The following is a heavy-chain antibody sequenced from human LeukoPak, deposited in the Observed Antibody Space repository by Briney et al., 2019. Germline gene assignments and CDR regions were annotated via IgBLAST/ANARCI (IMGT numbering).Heavy chain of an antibody. CDR2: INHSGST. J-gene: IGHJ4*02. V-gene: IGHV4-34*01. CDR1: GGSFSGYY. D-gene: IGHD3-10*01. CDR3: ARLTIWFGAYYFDY. Sequence: SETLSLTCAVYGGSFSGYYWSWIRQPPGKGLEWIGEINHSGSTNYNPSLKSRVTISVDTSKNQFSLKLSSVTAADTAVYYCARLTIWFGAYYFDYWGQGILVTVSS.